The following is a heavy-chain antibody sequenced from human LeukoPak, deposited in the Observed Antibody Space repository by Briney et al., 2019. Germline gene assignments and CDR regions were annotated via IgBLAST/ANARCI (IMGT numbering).Heavy chain of an antibody. CDR1: GYIFTSYG. Sequence: GASVKVSCKASGYIFTSYGISWVRQAPGQGLESMGWISAYNGNTNYAQKLQGRVTMTTDTSTSTAYMELRSLRSDDTAVYYCARRDSSGWKLDYWGQGTLVTVSS. J-gene: IGHJ4*02. CDR3: ARRDSSGWKLDY. CDR2: ISAYNGNT. D-gene: IGHD6-19*01. V-gene: IGHV1-18*01.